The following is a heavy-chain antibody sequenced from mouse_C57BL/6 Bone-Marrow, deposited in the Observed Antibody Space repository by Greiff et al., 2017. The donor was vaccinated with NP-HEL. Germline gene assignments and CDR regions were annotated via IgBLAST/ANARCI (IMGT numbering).Heavy chain of an antibody. CDR3: ARKEKYDYEAY. CDR1: GFTFSDYG. CDR2: ISSGSSTI. J-gene: IGHJ3*01. V-gene: IGHV5-17*01. D-gene: IGHD2-4*01. Sequence: EVKVVESGGGLVKPGGSLKLSCAASGFTFSDYGMHWVRQAPEKGLEWVAYISSGSSTIYYADTVKGRFTISRDNAKNTLFLQMTSLRSEDTAMYYCARKEKYDYEAYWGQGTLVTVSA.